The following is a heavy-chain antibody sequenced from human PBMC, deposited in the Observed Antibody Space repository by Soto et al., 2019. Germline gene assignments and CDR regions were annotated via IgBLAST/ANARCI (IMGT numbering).Heavy chain of an antibody. J-gene: IGHJ4*02. D-gene: IGHD3-16*01. V-gene: IGHV4-31*03. CDR1: GDPMTSGAYY. CDR3: ATLGARTTFRH. CDR2: IYDSGRT. Sequence: QVQLQESGPRLVKPSQTLSLICTVSGDPMTSGAYYWSWIRQQPGKGLEWIRYIYDSGRTHYNPSIRSRVTISADTSKNQFSVNLTSVTAADTAVYYCATLGARTTFRHCGQGTLVTVSS.